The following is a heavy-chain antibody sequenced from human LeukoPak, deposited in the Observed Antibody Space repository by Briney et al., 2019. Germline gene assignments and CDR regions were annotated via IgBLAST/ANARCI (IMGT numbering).Heavy chain of an antibody. V-gene: IGHV3-23*01. Sequence: PGGSLRLSCAASGFTFSSYAMSWVRQAPGKGLEWVSAVSDSGGNTYHADSVRGRFTISRDNSKNTVHLQMNSLRAEDTAVYYCARENAIHFDYWGQGTLVTVSS. CDR3: ARENAIHFDY. CDR2: VSDSGGNT. CDR1: GFTFSSYA. J-gene: IGHJ4*02.